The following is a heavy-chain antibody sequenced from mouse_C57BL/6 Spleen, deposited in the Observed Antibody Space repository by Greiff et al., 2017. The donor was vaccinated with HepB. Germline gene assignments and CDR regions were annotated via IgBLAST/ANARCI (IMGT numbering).Heavy chain of an antibody. V-gene: IGHV1-85*01. J-gene: IGHJ1*03. CDR1: GYTFTSYA. Sequence: QVQLQQSGPELVKPGASVKLSCKASGYTFTSYAINWVKQRPGQGLEWIGWIYPRDGSTKYNEKFKGKATLTVDTSSSTAYMELHSLTSEDSAVYFCARVITTVRGYFDVWGTGTTVTVSS. CDR3: ARVITTVRGYFDV. CDR2: IYPRDGST. D-gene: IGHD1-1*01.